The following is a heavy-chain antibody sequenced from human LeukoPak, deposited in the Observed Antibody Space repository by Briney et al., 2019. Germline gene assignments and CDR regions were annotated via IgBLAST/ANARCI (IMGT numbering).Heavy chain of an antibody. CDR2: ISYDGTNK. CDR1: GFTFRSYG. J-gene: IGHJ3*02. CDR3: AKDSSLLSSDYGAFDI. V-gene: IGHV3-30*18. D-gene: IGHD6-25*01. Sequence: GGSLRLSCAASGFTFRSYGMHWVRQAPGKGLDWVAVISYDGTNKYYADSVKGRFTISRDNSKNTLYLQMNSLRADDTAVYYCAKDSSLLSSDYGAFDIWGQGTMVTVS.